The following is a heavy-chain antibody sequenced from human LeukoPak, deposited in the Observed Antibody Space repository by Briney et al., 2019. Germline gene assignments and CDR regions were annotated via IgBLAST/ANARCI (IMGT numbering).Heavy chain of an antibody. Sequence: ASVKVSCKASGYTSTHYYMHWVRQARGQGLEWVGRIDGETGNTRYAQNFQGRVSMTRDTSTSTVYMELSSLRFEDTAVYYCAGDPEGNYFGPGTHFAYWGQGALVTVSS. CDR1: GYTSTHYY. V-gene: IGHV1-46*01. J-gene: IGHJ4*02. CDR3: AGDPEGNYFGPGTHFAY. D-gene: IGHD3-10*01. CDR2: IDGETGNT.